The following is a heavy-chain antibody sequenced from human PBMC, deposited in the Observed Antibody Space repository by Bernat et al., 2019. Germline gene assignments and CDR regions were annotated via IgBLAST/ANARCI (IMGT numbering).Heavy chain of an antibody. V-gene: IGHV3-30*18. CDR3: AKVRRGYSGYDVDY. Sequence: QVQLVESGGGVVQPGRSLRRSCAASGFTFSSYGMHWVRQAPGKGLEWVAVISYDGSDKYYADSLKGRFTISRDDSKNTLFLQMNSLRAEDTTVYYCAKVRRGYSGYDVDYWGQGTLVTVSS. D-gene: IGHD5-12*01. J-gene: IGHJ4*02. CDR2: ISYDGSDK. CDR1: GFTFSSYG.